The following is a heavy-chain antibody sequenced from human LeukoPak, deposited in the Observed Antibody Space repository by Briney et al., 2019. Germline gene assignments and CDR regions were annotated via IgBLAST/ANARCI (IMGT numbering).Heavy chain of an antibody. D-gene: IGHD5-12*01. CDR1: GFTFSTYD. V-gene: IGHV3-13*01. CDR2: IGAGFDT. Sequence: GGSLRLSCAASGFTFSTYDFHWVRQVTGKGLQWVSAIGAGFDTYYQDSVKGRFTISRDNSKNTLYLQMNSLRAEDTAVYYCAKDLRYSGYEAHWGQGTLVTVSS. CDR3: AKDLRYSGYEAH. J-gene: IGHJ4*02.